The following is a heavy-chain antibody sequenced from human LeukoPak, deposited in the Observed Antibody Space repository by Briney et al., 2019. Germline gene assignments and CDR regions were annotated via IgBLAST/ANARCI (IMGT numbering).Heavy chain of an antibody. J-gene: IGHJ3*02. CDR2: IIPIFGTA. CDR3: ARAHIAPKTAVAFDI. V-gene: IGHV1-69*05. D-gene: IGHD6-13*01. Sequence: PVKVSCKASGGTFSSYAISWVRQAPGQGLEWMGGIIPIFGTANYAQKFQGRVTITTDESTSTAYMELSSLRSEDTAVYYCARAHIAPKTAVAFDIWGQGTMVTVSS. CDR1: GGTFSSYA.